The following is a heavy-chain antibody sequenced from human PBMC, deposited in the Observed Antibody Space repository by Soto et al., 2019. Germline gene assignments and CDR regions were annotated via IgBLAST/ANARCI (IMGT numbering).Heavy chain of an antibody. V-gene: IGHV4-59*08. CDR1: GGSIISYY. Sequence: SETLSLTCTVSGGSIISYYWSWIRQPPGKGLEWIGYVHDSWGSHYNPSLKSRVAISLDTSKSQFSLKLTSVTATDTAVYSCVRQGFGALLGLVDVWGQGTTVTVSS. CDR2: VHDSWGS. CDR3: VRQGFGALLGLVDV. J-gene: IGHJ6*02. D-gene: IGHD3-10*01.